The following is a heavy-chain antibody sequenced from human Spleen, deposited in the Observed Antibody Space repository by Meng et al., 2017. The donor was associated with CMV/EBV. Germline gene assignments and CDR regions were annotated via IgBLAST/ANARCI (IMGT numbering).Heavy chain of an antibody. CDR1: GFTFSSYA. J-gene: IGHJ4*02. D-gene: IGHD1-26*01. CDR3: AKDRRKSGAHYYYFDY. Sequence: GESLKISCATSGFTFSSYAMTWVRQAPGKGLEWLSGISGSGGNSYYADSVKGRFTISRDSSRNTVYLQMNSLRAADTAIYFCAKDRRKSGAHYYYFDYWGQGTLVTVSS. V-gene: IGHV3-23*01. CDR2: ISGSGGNS.